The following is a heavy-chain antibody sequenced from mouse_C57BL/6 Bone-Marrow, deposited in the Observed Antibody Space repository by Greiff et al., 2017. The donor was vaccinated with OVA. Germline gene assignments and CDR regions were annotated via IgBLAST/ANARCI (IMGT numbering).Heavy chain of an antibody. J-gene: IGHJ4*01. CDR1: GFTFSSYG. V-gene: IGHV5-6*01. CDR2: ISSGGSYT. CDR3: ARREDYDVAMDY. Sequence: EVQLVESGGDLVQPGRSLKLSCAASGFTFSSYGMSLVRQTPDKRLVWVSTISSGGSYTYYPDGVKGRFTISRDNAKNTLHLQMSSLKSEDTDMYDCARREDYDVAMDYWGQGTSVTDSS. D-gene: IGHD2-4*01.